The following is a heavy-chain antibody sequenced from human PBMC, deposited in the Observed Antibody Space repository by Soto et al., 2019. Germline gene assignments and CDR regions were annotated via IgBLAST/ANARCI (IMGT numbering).Heavy chain of an antibody. CDR1: GGSISSYY. CDR3: ARGGSCWYRGPVYFDY. J-gene: IGHJ4*02. D-gene: IGHD6-13*01. V-gene: IGHV4-59*01. Sequence: SETLSLTCTVSGGSISSYYWSWIRQPPGKGLEWIGYIYYSGSTNYNPSLKSRVTISVDTSKNQFSLKLSSVTAADTAVYYCARGGSCWYRGPVYFDYWGQGTLVTVSS. CDR2: IYYSGST.